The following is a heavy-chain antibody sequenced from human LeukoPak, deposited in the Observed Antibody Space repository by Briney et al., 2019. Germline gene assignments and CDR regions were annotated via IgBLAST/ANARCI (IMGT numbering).Heavy chain of an antibody. CDR1: GGSISSYY. V-gene: IGHV4-59*08. J-gene: IGHJ5*02. CDR2: IYYSGST. D-gene: IGHD2-2*02. Sequence: SETLSLTCTVSGGSISSYYWSWIRQPPGKGLEWIGYIYYSGSTNYNPSLKSRVTISVDTSNNQFSLKLSSVTAADTAVYYCARHVACSSTSCYTHWFDPWGQGTLVTVSS. CDR3: ARHVACSSTSCYTHWFDP.